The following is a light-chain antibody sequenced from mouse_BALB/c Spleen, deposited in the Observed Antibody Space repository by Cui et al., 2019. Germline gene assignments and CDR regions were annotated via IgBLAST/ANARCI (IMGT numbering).Light chain of an antibody. V-gene: IGKV19-93*01. Sequence: EILMTQSPCSLSASLGGKVTITCKASQDINKYKAWYQHKPGKGPRLLIHYTSSVQPGIPRRFSGSGSGRDYSFSISNLEPEAIATYYCRQYDNLWTFGGGTKLEIK. J-gene: IGKJ1*01. CDR1: QDINKY. CDR2: YTS. CDR3: RQYDNLWT.